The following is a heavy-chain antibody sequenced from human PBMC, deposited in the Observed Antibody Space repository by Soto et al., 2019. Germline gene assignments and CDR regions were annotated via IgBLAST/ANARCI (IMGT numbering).Heavy chain of an antibody. V-gene: IGHV4-39*07. CDR1: GGSISSSSYY. D-gene: IGHD3-22*01. CDR2: IYYSGST. CDR3: ARGAPVVNDY. J-gene: IGHJ4*02. Sequence: SETLSLTCTVSGGSISSSSYYWSWIRQPPGKGLEWIGSIYYSGSTYYNPSLKSRVTISVDTSKNQFSLKLSSVTAADTAVYYCARGAPVVNDYWGQGTLVTVSS.